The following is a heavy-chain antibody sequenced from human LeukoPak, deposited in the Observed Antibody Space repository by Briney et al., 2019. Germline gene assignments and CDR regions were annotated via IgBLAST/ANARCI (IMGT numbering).Heavy chain of an antibody. V-gene: IGHV4-59*01. CDR1: GASITSYY. J-gene: IGHJ4*02. Sequence: KASETLSLTCTVSGASITSYYCSWIRQPPGKGLEWIGYIYYSGSTNYNPALKSRVTISEDTSKNQISLKLSSVTAADTAVYYCARVRGYYDSSGYDYWGQGTLVTVSS. D-gene: IGHD3-22*01. CDR2: IYYSGST. CDR3: ARVRGYYDSSGYDY.